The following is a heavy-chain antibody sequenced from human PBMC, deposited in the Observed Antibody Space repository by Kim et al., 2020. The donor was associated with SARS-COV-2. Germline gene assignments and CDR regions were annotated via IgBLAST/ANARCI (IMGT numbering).Heavy chain of an antibody. D-gene: IGHD7-27*01. CDR1: GDSMSAYY. CDR2: VYFRGTT. V-gene: IGHV4-59*08. CDR3: ARRETRDLFTSDWGFFDY. Sequence: SETLSLTCTVSGDSMSAYYWNWIRQSPGKGLEWIGYVYFRGTTNYNPSLKSRVTISIDMSKSQFSLNLNSVTAADTAVYYCARRETRDLFTSDWGFFDYWGQGSLVTVSS. J-gene: IGHJ4*02.